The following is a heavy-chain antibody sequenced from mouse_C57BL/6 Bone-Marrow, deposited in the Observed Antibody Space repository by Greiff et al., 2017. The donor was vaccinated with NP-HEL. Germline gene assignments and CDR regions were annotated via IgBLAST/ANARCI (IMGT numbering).Heavy chain of an antibody. V-gene: IGHV14-2*01. CDR1: GFNIKDYY. J-gene: IGHJ4*01. CDR3: ARQQAYYSNPMTDAMDY. D-gene: IGHD2-5*01. CDR2: IDPEDGET. Sequence: VHVKQSGAELVKPGASVKLSCTASGFNIKDYYMHWVKQRTEQGLEWIGRIDPEDGETKYAPKFQGKATITADTSSNTAYLQLSSLTSEDTAVYYCARQQAYYSNPMTDAMDYWGQGTSVTVSS.